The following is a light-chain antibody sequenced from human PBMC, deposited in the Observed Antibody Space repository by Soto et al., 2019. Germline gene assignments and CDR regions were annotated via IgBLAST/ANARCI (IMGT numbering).Light chain of an antibody. V-gene: IGLV2-14*01. CDR2: DVT. Sequence: QSALTQPASVSGSPGQSITISCTGTSSDVGGYNCVSWYQQHPGKAPKLIIYDVTNRPSGVSNRFSGSKSGNTASLTISGLQAEDEADYYCSSYTSSSTLEVFGTGNKVTVL. J-gene: IGLJ1*01. CDR1: SSDVGGYNC. CDR3: SSYTSSSTLEV.